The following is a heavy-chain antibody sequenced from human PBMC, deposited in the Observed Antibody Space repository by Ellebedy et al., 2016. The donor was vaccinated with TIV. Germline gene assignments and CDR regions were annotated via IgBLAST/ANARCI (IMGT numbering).Heavy chain of an antibody. CDR2: ISSSSRYI. D-gene: IGHD5-18*01. Sequence: GESLKISCAASKFTFSSYSMNWVRQAPGKGLEWVSSISSSSRYIYYADSVKGRFTISRDNSKNTLYLQMNSLRAEDTAVYFCVKDGPHGYGYPYYFDYWGQGTLVTVSS. V-gene: IGHV3-21*01. CDR3: VKDGPHGYGYPYYFDY. CDR1: KFTFSSYS. J-gene: IGHJ4*02.